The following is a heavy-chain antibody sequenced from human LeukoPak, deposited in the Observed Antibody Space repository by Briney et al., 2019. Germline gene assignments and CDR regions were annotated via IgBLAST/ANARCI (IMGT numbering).Heavy chain of an antibody. J-gene: IGHJ5*02. V-gene: IGHV1-18*01. CDR3: ARATYYYDSSGYYLNWFDP. CDR2: ISAYNGNT. CDR1: GYTFTSYG. D-gene: IGHD3-22*01. Sequence: GASVKVSCKASGYTFTSYGISWVRQAPGQGLEWMGWISAYNGNTNYAQKLQGRVTMTTDTSTSTAYMELRSLRSDDTAVYYCARATYYYDSSGYYLNWFDPWGQGTLVTVSS.